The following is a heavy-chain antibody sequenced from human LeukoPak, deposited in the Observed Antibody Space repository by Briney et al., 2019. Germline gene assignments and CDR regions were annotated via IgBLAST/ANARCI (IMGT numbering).Heavy chain of an antibody. D-gene: IGHD7-27*01. CDR2: ISGGSDIK. J-gene: IGHJ4*02. CDR1: GFTFRTYA. V-gene: IGHV3-23*01. Sequence: HPGRSLRLSCAASGFTFRTYAMSWVRQAPGKGLEWVSAISGGSDIKLYADSVKGRFTISRDNSKNTLYLQMNSLGAEDTATYYCATSTLGPGYLDYWGQGTLVTVSS. CDR3: ATSTLGPGYLDY.